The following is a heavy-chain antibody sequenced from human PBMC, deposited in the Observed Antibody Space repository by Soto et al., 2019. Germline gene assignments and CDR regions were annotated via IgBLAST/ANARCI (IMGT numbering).Heavy chain of an antibody. CDR1: GYSFTSYW. CDR2: IYPGDSDA. CDR3: ARHEGSGDYVGWFDP. Sequence: LKISCKGSGYSFTSYWIGWVRQMPGKGLEWMGIIYPGDSDARYSPSFQGQVTISADKSISTAYLQWSSLKASDTAMYYCARHEGSGDYVGWFDPWGQGTLVTVSS. V-gene: IGHV5-51*01. J-gene: IGHJ5*02. D-gene: IGHD4-17*01.